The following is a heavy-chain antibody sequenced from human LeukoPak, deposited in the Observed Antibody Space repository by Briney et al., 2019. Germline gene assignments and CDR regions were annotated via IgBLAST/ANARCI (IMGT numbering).Heavy chain of an antibody. CDR3: ARDTDYGDYYYCYGMDV. J-gene: IGHJ6*02. D-gene: IGHD4-17*01. CDR2: ISSSSSYI. Sequence: GGSLRLSCAASGFTFSSYSMNWVRQAPGKGLEWVSSISSSSSYIYYADSVKGRFTISRDNAKNSLYLQMNSLRAEDTAVYYCARDTDYGDYYYCYGMDVWGQGTTVTVSS. V-gene: IGHV3-21*01. CDR1: GFTFSSYS.